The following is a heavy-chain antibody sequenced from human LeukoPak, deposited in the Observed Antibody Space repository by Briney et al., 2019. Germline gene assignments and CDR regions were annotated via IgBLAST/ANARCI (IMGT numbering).Heavy chain of an antibody. V-gene: IGHV3-74*01. CDR3: ARGADDAFDI. CDR2: INSDGSST. Sequence: GGSLRLSCAASGFTFSSYAMSWVRHAPGKGLVWVSRINSDGSSTSYADSVKGRFTISRDNAKNTLYLQMNSLRAEDTAVYYCARGADDAFDIWGQGTMVTVSS. J-gene: IGHJ3*02. CDR1: GFTFSSYA. D-gene: IGHD3-16*01.